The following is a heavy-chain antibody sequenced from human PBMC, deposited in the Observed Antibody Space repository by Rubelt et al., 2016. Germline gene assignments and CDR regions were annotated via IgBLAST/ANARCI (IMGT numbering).Heavy chain of an antibody. CDR1: GITLNIYD. CDR2: ITGRGTT. CDR3: VTGANHVDKTRRFDR. J-gene: IGHJ5*02. Sequence: VQLLESGGDLVQPGGSLRLSCAVSGITLNIYDMSWVRQAPGKGLEWVSSITGRGTTFYADSVKGRLTLSRDNSKTTLFVQMNSLGAEDTAIYSCVTGANHVDKTRRFDRWGQGTLVTVSS. V-gene: IGHV3-23*01. D-gene: IGHD2-2*01.